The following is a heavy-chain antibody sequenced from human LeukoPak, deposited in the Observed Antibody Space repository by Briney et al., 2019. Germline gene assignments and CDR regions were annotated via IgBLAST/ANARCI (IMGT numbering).Heavy chain of an antibody. CDR2: ISSSGSTI. Sequence: PGGSLRLSCAASGFTFSSYSMNWVRQAPGKGLEWVSYISSSGSTIYYADSVKGRFTISRDNAKNSLYLQMNSLRAEDTAVYYCARDNDYVYYFDYWGQGTLVTVSS. CDR1: GFTFSSYS. J-gene: IGHJ4*02. D-gene: IGHD3-16*01. CDR3: ARDNDYVYYFDY. V-gene: IGHV3-48*04.